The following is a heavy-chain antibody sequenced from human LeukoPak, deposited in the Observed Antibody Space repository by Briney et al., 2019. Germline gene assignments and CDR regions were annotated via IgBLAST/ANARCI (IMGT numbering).Heavy chain of an antibody. CDR2: ISAYNGNT. J-gene: IGHJ4*02. V-gene: IGHV1-18*01. CDR3: ARDSRYCSGGSCVSDY. Sequence: ASVKVSCKASGYTFTSYGISWVRQAPGQGLEWMGWISAYNGNTNYAQKLQGRVTMTTGTSTSTAYMELRSLRSDDTAVYYCARDSRYCSGGSCVSDYWGQGTLVTVSS. D-gene: IGHD2-15*01. CDR1: GYTFTSYG.